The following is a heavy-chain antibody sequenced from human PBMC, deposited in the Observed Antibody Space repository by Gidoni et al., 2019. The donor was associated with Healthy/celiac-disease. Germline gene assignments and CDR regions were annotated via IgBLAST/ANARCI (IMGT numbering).Heavy chain of an antibody. CDR3: ARVGYFYAMDV. Sequence: QLQLQQWGAGLLKPSETLSLTCAVYGGSFSGYYWSWIRQPPGKGLEWTGEINHSGSTNYNPSLKSRVTISVDTSKNQFSLKLSSVTAADTAVYYCARVGYFYAMDVWGQGTTVTVSS. CDR1: GGSFSGYY. CDR2: INHSGST. V-gene: IGHV4-34*01. J-gene: IGHJ6*02.